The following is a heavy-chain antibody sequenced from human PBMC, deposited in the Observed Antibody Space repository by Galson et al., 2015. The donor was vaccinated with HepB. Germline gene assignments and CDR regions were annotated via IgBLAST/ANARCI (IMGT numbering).Heavy chain of an antibody. J-gene: IGHJ6*02. V-gene: IGHV4-34*01. CDR2: INHSGST. Sequence: LSLTCAVYGGSFSGYYWSWIRQPPGKGLEWIGEINHSGSTNYNPSLKSRVTISVDTSKNQFSLKLSSVTAADTAVYCCARGGRSYYYGMDVWGQGTTVTVSS. CDR1: GGSFSGYY. CDR3: ARGGRSYYYGMDV.